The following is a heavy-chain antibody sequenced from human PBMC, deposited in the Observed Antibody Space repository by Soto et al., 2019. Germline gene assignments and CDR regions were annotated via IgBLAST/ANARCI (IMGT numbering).Heavy chain of an antibody. CDR1: GGSFSGYY. Sequence: TSETLSLTCAVYGGSFSGYYWSWIRQPPGKGLEWIGEINHSGSTNYNPSLKSRVTISVDTSKNQFSLKLSSVTAADTAVYYCARDSHDYGDPTLWFDPWGQGTLVTVSS. CDR2: INHSGST. D-gene: IGHD4-17*01. V-gene: IGHV4-34*01. J-gene: IGHJ5*02. CDR3: ARDSHDYGDPTLWFDP.